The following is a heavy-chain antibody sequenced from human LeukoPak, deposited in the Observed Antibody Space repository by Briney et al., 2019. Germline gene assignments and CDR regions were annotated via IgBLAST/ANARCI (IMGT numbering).Heavy chain of an antibody. D-gene: IGHD3-22*01. CDR1: GFTFSSYA. CDR2: ISYGGSNK. Sequence: GGSLRLSCAASGFTFSSYAMHWVRQAPGKGLEWVAVISYGGSNKYYADSVKGRFTISRDNSKNTLYLQMNSLRAEDTAVYYCAKEVVVVITTPTEAGFDYWGQGTLVTVSS. J-gene: IGHJ4*02. CDR3: AKEVVVVITTPTEAGFDY. V-gene: IGHV3-30-3*01.